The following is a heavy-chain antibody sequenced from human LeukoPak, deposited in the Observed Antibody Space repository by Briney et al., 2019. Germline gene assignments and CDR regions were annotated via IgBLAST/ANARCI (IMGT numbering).Heavy chain of an antibody. D-gene: IGHD2-2*01. CDR3: ARARPDIVVVPATNRFDY. J-gene: IGHJ4*02. Sequence: SETLSLTCTVSGGSISSYYWSWIRQPPGKGLEWIGYIYYSGSTNYNPSLKSRVTISVDTSKNQFSLKLSSVTAADTAVCYCARARPDIVVVPATNRFDYWGQGTPVTVSS. CDR2: IYYSGST. V-gene: IGHV4-59*08. CDR1: GGSISSYY.